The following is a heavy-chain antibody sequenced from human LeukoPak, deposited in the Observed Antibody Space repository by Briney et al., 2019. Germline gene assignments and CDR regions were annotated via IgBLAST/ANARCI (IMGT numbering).Heavy chain of an antibody. Sequence: PGGSLRLSCAASGFTFSTYEMNWVCQAPGKGLEWVSYISSSGSRIYYADSVKGRFTISRDNAKNSLYLQMNSLRAEDTAVYYCARDRINWNDGLDPWGQGTLVTVSS. V-gene: IGHV3-48*03. J-gene: IGHJ5*02. CDR3: ARDRINWNDGLDP. CDR1: GFTFSTYE. D-gene: IGHD1-20*01. CDR2: ISSSGSRI.